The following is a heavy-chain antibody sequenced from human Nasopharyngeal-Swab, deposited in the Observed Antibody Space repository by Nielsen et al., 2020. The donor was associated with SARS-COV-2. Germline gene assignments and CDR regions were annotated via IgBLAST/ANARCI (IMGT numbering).Heavy chain of an antibody. Sequence: SETLSLTCAVYGGSFSADYWGWIRQPPGRGLEWIGEINHSGSTNYNPSLKSRVTISVDPSKNQSSLRLSSVTAADTAVYYCARGLSGIVPSPILGLGPYYYYCMDVWGKGTTVTVSS. J-gene: IGHJ6*03. CDR1: GGSFSADY. V-gene: IGHV4-34*01. D-gene: IGHD7-27*01. CDR3: ARGLSGIVPSPILGLGPYYYYCMDV. CDR2: INHSGST.